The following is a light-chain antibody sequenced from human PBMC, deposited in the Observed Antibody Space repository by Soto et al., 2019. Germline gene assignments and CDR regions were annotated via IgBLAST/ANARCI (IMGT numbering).Light chain of an antibody. CDR2: GSF. Sequence: EIVLTQSPGTLSLSPGERATLSCRASQSLSSSYLAWYQQKSGQAPRLLIYGSFSRATGIPDRFSGAGSGTDFTLTISRLEPEDFALYYCQQHDILPITFGQGTRLEIK. CDR3: QQHDILPIT. J-gene: IGKJ5*01. V-gene: IGKV3-20*01. CDR1: QSLSSSY.